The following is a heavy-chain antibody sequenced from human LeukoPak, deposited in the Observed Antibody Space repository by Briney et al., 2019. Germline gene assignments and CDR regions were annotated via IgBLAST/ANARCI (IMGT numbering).Heavy chain of an antibody. V-gene: IGHV1-18*01. Sequence: GASVKVSCKASGYSFTSFGISWVRQAPGQGLEWMGWISTYNANTNYAQKYQGRVTMTTDTSTSTAYMELRSLRSDDTAVYFCARVFSLWDYIWGSYRYYFDYWVQGTLVTVSS. D-gene: IGHD3-16*02. CDR3: ARVFSLWDYIWGSYRYYFDY. CDR2: ISTYNANT. J-gene: IGHJ4*02. CDR1: GYSFTSFG.